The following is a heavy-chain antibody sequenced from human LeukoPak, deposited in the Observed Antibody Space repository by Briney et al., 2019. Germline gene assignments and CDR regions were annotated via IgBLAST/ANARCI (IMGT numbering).Heavy chain of an antibody. J-gene: IGHJ4*02. CDR1: GGSFSGYY. CDR3: ARGEWSGNLYYIDY. CDR2: INHSGST. V-gene: IGHV4-34*01. D-gene: IGHD3-3*01. Sequence: SETLSLTCAVYGGSFSGYYWSWICQPPGKVLEWIGEINHSGSTNYNPSLKSRVTISVDTSKNQFSLKLSSVTAADTAVYYCARGEWSGNLYYIDYWGQGTLVTVSS.